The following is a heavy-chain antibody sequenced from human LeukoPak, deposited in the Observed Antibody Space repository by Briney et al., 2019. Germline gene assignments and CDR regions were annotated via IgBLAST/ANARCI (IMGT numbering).Heavy chain of an antibody. CDR3: ARGGVYCSSVSCSVDY. CDR1: GFTFGDYA. Sequence: GGSLRLSCTASGFTFGDYAMSWFRQAPGKGLEWVGFIRSKPYGGTTENAASVKGRFTISRDDSKSIAYLQMNSLKTEDTAVYYCARGGVYCSSVSCSVDYWGQGILVTVSS. D-gene: IGHD2-2*01. V-gene: IGHV3-49*03. CDR2: IRSKPYGGTT. J-gene: IGHJ4*02.